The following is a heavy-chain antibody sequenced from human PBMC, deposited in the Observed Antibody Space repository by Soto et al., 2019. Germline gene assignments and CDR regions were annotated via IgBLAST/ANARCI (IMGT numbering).Heavy chain of an antibody. Sequence: ASVKVSCKVSGYTLTELSMHWVRQAPGKGLEWMGGFDPEDGETIYAQKFQGRVTMTEDTSTDTACMELSSLRSEDTAVYYCATDQRDDYIWGSYRFPRAFDIWGQGTMVTVSS. CDR1: GYTLTELS. J-gene: IGHJ3*02. V-gene: IGHV1-24*01. CDR2: FDPEDGET. D-gene: IGHD3-16*02. CDR3: ATDQRDDYIWGSYRFPRAFDI.